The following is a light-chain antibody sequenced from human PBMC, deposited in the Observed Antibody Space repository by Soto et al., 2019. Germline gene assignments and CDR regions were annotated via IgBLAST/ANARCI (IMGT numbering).Light chain of an antibody. V-gene: IGKV1-5*01. CDR3: QQYNSYSPRT. Sequence: EIQMTQSPATLSASVGERATLTCRASQSISSCLAWYQQKPGQAPKLLIYDASSWASGIPARFSGSGSGTEFTLTISSLQSDDFAIYYCQQYNSYSPRTLGQGTKVEIK. J-gene: IGKJ2*01. CDR1: QSISSC. CDR2: DAS.